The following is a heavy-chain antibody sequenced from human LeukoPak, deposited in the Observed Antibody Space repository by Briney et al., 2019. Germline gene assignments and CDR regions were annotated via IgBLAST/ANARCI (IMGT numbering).Heavy chain of an antibody. CDR3: NIGVVLDSLAGDYASDL. CDR2: IKSKNDGGTI. Sequence: GGSLRLSCVASGFSFSDAWMSWVRQAPGKRLEWVGLIKSKNDGGTIDYVAPAKGRFTISRDDSKNTLYLQMNSLNIEDTAVYYCNIGVVLDSLAGDYASDLWGQGTMVTVSS. V-gene: IGHV3-15*01. J-gene: IGHJ3*01. CDR1: GFSFSDAW. D-gene: IGHD6-19*01.